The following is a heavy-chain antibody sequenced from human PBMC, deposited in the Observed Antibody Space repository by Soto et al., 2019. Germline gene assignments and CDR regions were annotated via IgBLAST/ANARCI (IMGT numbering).Heavy chain of an antibody. CDR3: ARAAYGSGSYYDPYDDYAMDV. D-gene: IGHD3-10*01. J-gene: IGHJ6*02. CDR2: ILYTGNT. V-gene: IGHV4-59*02. Sequence: SETLSLTCTVSGASVSSYYWSWIRQPPGKGLEWLGYILYTGNTNYNPSLKSRVTMSVDTSKNQVSLKLSAVTAADTAVYLCARAAYGSGSYYDPYDDYAMDVWGQGTTVTVSS. CDR1: GASVSSYY.